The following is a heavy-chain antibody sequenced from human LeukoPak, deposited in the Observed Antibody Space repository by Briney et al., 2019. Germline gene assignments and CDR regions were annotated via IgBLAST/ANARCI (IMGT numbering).Heavy chain of an antibody. CDR1: GFSFSSYS. J-gene: IGHJ4*02. CDR2: ISSSSSYI. Sequence: NAGGSLRLSCAASGFSFSSYSMNWVRQAPGKGLEWVSSISSSSSYIYYADSVKGRFTISRDNAKNSLYLQINSLRAEDTAVYYCARDVLQDDYDSSGYYPPHLDYWGQGTLVTVSS. V-gene: IGHV3-21*01. CDR3: ARDVLQDDYDSSGYYPPHLDY. D-gene: IGHD3-22*01.